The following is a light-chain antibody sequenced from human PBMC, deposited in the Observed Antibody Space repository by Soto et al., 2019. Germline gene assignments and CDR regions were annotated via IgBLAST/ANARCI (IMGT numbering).Light chain of an antibody. CDR2: AVS. Sequence: DIQMTQSPCTLSVSVGDRVTITCRASQFVSSFLVWYQQKPGKVPHLLIFAVSILASGVPSRFSGSGSGTEFTLTISSLQPDDFAHYYCQQFNTSPWTFGQGTKVDIK. J-gene: IGKJ1*01. CDR1: QFVSSF. V-gene: IGKV1-5*01. CDR3: QQFNTSPWT.